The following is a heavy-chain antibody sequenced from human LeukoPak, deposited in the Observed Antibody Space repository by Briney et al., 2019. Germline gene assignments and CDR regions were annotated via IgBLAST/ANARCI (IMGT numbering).Heavy chain of an antibody. Sequence: PGGSLRLSCAASGFTFSSYGMHWVRQAPGKGLEWVAFIRYDGSNKYYADSVKGRFTISRDNSKNTLYLQMNGLRAEDTAVYYCAKAASASAAIDYWGQGTLVTVSS. V-gene: IGHV3-30*02. CDR1: GFTFSSYG. D-gene: IGHD2-2*01. CDR3: AKAASASAAIDY. CDR2: IRYDGSNK. J-gene: IGHJ4*02.